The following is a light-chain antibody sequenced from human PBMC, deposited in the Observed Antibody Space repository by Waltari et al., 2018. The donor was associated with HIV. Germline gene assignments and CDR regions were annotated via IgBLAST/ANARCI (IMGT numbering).Light chain of an antibody. J-gene: IGLJ3*02. V-gene: IGLV1-44*01. CDR2: SYG. CDR1: STNIGSNT. Sequence: SVLNQSPSASGTPGQRVIISCSGSSTNIGSNTVTWYQQFPGTAPKLLIYSYGQRPSGVPERFSGSKSATSASLASRGLLSEDEADYYCATWDDSLNAWVFGGGTKLTVL. CDR3: ATWDDSLNAWV.